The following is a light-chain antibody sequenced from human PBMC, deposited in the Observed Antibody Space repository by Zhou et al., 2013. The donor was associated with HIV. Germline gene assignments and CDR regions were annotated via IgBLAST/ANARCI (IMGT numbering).Light chain of an antibody. J-gene: IGKJ2*01. CDR1: QDISNY. CDR2: DAS. V-gene: IGKV1-33*01. CDR3: QQYNSYPYT. Sequence: DIQMTQSPSSLSASVGDRVTITCQASQDISNYLNWYQQKPGKAPKLLIYDASNLETGVPSRFSGSGSGTDFTFTISSLQPEDIATYYCQQYNSYPYTFGPGDRSWRIK.